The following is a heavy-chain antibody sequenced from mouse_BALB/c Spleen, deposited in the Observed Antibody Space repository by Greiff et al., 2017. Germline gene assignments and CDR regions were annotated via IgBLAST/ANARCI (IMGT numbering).Heavy chain of an antibody. Sequence: VQLQQSGPELVKPGASVKMSCKASGYTFTSYVMHWVKQKPGQGLEWIGYINPYNDGTKYNEKFKGKATLTSDKSSSTAYMELSSLTSEDSAVYYCARGRYGSRYGLYFDYWGQGTTLTVSS. D-gene: IGHD1-1*01. V-gene: IGHV1-14*01. CDR2: INPYNDGT. CDR1: GYTFTSYV. J-gene: IGHJ2*01. CDR3: ARGRYGSRYGLYFDY.